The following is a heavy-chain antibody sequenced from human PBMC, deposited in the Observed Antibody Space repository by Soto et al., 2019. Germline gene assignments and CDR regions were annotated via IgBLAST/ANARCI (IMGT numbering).Heavy chain of an antibody. CDR1: GFTFSSYW. CDR2: INRDGSST. CDR3: ASDSYVDVVVTANTAFDP. Sequence: GGSLRLSCAASGFTFSSYWMHWVRQAPGKGLVWVSRINRDGSSTSYADSVKGRFTISRDNAKNTLYLQMNSLRAEDTAVYYCASDSYVDVVVTANTAFDPWGQGTLVTVSS. V-gene: IGHV3-74*01. J-gene: IGHJ5*02. D-gene: IGHD2-21*02.